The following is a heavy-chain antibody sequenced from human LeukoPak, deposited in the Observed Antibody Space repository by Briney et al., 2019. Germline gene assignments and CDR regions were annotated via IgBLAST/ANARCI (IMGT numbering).Heavy chain of an antibody. CDR3: ARPTWRHFDY. CDR2: ISSSSSYI. D-gene: IGHD5-24*01. Sequence: GGSLRPSCAASGFTFSSYSMNWVRQAPGKGLEWVSSISSSSSYIYYADSVKGRFTISRDNAKNSLYLQMNSLRAEDTAVYYCARPTWRHFDYWGQGTLVTVSS. J-gene: IGHJ4*02. CDR1: GFTFSSYS. V-gene: IGHV3-21*01.